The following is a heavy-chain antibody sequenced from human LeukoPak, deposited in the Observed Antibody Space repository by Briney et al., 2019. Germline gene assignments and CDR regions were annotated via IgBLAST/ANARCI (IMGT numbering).Heavy chain of an antibody. CDR1: GFTFSDYY. V-gene: IGHV3-23*01. J-gene: IGHJ5*02. D-gene: IGHD6-13*01. CDR3: AKEADSSSWRYNWFDP. CDR2: ISGSGGST. Sequence: GGSLRLSCAASGFTFSDYYMSWIRQAPGKGLEWVSAISGSGGSTYYVDPVKGRFTISRDNSKNTLYLQMNSLRAEDTAVYYCAKEADSSSWRYNWFDPWGQGTLVTVSS.